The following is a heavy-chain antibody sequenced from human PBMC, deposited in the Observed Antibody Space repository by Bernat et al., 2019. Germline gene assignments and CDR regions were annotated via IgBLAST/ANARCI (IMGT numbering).Heavy chain of an antibody. CDR3: ASSSYCVPDY. CDR1: GFTFISYS. V-gene: IGHV3-21*01. D-gene: IGHD3-10*02. CDR2: ISSSSSYI. J-gene: IGHJ4*02. Sequence: EVQLVESGGGLVKPGGSLRLSCAASGFTFISYSMNWVRQAPGKGLEWVSSISSSSSYIYYADSVKGRFTISRDNDKNSLYLQMNSLRAEDTAVYYCASSSYCVPDYWGQGTLVTVSS.